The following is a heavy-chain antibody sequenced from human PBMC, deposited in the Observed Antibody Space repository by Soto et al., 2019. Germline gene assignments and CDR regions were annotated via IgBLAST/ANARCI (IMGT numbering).Heavy chain of an antibody. CDR3: ARTPLASEQNWFDP. D-gene: IGHD6-6*01. Sequence: SVNVSCKASGGTFSSYAISWVRQAPGQGPEWMGGIIPIFGTANYAQKFQGRVTITADESTSTAYMELSSLRSEDTAVYYCARTPLASEQNWFDPWGQGTLVTVSS. J-gene: IGHJ5*02. CDR2: IIPIFGTA. V-gene: IGHV1-69*13. CDR1: GGTFSSYA.